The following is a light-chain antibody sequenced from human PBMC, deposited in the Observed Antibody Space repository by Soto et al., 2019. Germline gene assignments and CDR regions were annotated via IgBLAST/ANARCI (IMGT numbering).Light chain of an antibody. CDR1: QDISSA. CDR2: AAS. V-gene: IGKV1-13*02. CDR3: QQYCTAPLK. J-gene: IGKJ5*01. Sequence: AIQFTQSPSSLSASVGDRVTITCRASQDISSALAWYQQKPGKAPKLLIYAASSLQTGVSSRFSGRGSGTDFTRSISRMEPEEFAVYPSQQYCTAPLKLGKGTRRE.